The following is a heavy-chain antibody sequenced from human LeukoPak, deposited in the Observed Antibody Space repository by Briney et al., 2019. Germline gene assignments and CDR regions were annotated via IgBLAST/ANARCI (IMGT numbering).Heavy chain of an antibody. CDR3: ARDRPNYYGSDGHYYRRDGDY. D-gene: IGHD3-22*01. J-gene: IGHJ4*02. Sequence: GGSLRLSCAASGFTFSDYYMSWIRQAPGKGLEWVSYISSSGSTIYYADSVKGRFTISRDNAKNSLYLQMHSLRAEDTAVYYCARDRPNYYGSDGHYYRRDGDYWGRGTLVSVSS. CDR2: ISSSGSTI. V-gene: IGHV3-11*01. CDR1: GFTFSDYY.